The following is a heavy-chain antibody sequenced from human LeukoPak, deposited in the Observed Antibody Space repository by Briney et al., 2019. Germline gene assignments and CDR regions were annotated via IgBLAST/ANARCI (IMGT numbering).Heavy chain of an antibody. Sequence: GGSLRLSCVASGFSFSDYWMHWVRQAPGKGLVWDSRIEGDGSNTLYAGSVTGRFTISRDNAKNTLYLQMNSLGVEDTGVYYCARDFSYEGHWFDPWGQGTLVTVSS. CDR3: ARDFSYEGHWFDP. J-gene: IGHJ5*02. D-gene: IGHD3-22*01. CDR2: IEGDGSNT. V-gene: IGHV3-74*01. CDR1: GFSFSDYW.